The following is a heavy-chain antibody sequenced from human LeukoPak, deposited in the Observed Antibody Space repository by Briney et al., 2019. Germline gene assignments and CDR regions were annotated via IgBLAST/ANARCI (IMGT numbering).Heavy chain of an antibody. J-gene: IGHJ4*02. Sequence: SETLSLTCTVSGGSVSSSSYYWGWIRQPPGKGLEWIGSIYYSGSTYYNPSLKSRVTISVDTSKNQFSLKLNSVTAADAAMYYCARRDAAIDFWGQGTLVTVSS. CDR3: ARRDAAIDF. CDR1: GGSVSSSSYY. D-gene: IGHD6-13*01. V-gene: IGHV4-39*01. CDR2: IYYSGST.